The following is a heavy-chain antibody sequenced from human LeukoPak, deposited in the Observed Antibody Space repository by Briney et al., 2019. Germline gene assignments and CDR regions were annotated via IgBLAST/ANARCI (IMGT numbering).Heavy chain of an antibody. Sequence: RASVKVSCKASGGTFSSYAISWVRQAPGQGLEWMGGIIPIFGTANYAQKFQGRVTITADESTSTAYMELSSLRSEDTAVYYCARGITGTMGHFDYWGQGTLVTVSS. V-gene: IGHV1-69*13. CDR1: GGTFSSYA. CDR2: IIPIFGTA. J-gene: IGHJ4*02. D-gene: IGHD1-7*01. CDR3: ARGITGTMGHFDY.